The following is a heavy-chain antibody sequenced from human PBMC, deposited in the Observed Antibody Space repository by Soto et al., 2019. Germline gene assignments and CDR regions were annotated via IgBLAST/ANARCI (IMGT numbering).Heavy chain of an antibody. Sequence: QVQLVQSGAEVKKPGASVKVSYKASGYTFTSYGISWVRQAPGQGLEWMGWISAYNGNTNYAQKLQGRVTMTTDTSTSTAYMELRSLRSDDTAVYYCARVGYYYDSSGSGGNWFDPWGQGTLVTVSS. CDR3: ARVGYYYDSSGSGGNWFDP. CDR1: GYTFTSYG. V-gene: IGHV1-18*01. D-gene: IGHD3-22*01. J-gene: IGHJ5*02. CDR2: ISAYNGNT.